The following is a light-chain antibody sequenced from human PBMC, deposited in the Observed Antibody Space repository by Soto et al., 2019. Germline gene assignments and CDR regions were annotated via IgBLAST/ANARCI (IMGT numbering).Light chain of an antibody. J-gene: IGKJ1*01. CDR3: QQANSFPWT. V-gene: IGKV1D-12*01. CDR1: QDISGW. Sequence: DIQMTQSPSSVSASVGDRVTITCRASQDISGWLAWFQQKPGKAPNLLIYAASILQSGVPSRFSGSGSGTDFTLTITYLQPEDFATYYCQQANSFPWTFGQGTKVKL. CDR2: AAS.